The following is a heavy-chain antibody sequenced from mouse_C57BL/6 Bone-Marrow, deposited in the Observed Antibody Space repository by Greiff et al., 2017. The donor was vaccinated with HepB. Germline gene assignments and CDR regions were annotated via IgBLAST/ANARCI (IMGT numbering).Heavy chain of an antibody. CDR1: GFNIKDDY. CDR2: IDPENGDT. CDR3: TTTPYEAY. Sequence: EVQLQQSGAELVRPGASVKLSCTASGFNIKDDYMHWVKQRPEQGLEWIGWIDPENGDTEYASKFQGKATITADTSSNTAYLQLSSLTSEDTAVYYCTTTPYEAYGGQGTLVTVSA. V-gene: IGHV14-4*01. J-gene: IGHJ3*01. D-gene: IGHD2-12*01.